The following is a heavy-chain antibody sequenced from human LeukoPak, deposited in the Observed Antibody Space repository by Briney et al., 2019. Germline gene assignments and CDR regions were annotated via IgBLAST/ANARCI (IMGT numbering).Heavy chain of an antibody. D-gene: IGHD1-14*01. CDR2: IRPTGSNT. CDR3: AKLAFYETSAPLRDLSF. CDR1: GFPFNTYA. J-gene: IGHJ4*02. Sequence: PGGSLRLCCAASGFPFNTYAMSWVRQAAGKGLEWVSIIRPTGSNTYYASSVKGRFTISRDDSKTTLYLQMSSLRAEDTAIYYCAKLAFYETSAPLRDLSFWGQGTLVTVSS. V-gene: IGHV3-23*01.